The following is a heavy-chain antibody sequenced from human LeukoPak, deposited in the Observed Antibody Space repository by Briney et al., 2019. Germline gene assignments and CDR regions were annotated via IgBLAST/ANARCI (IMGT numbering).Heavy chain of an antibody. Sequence: GVSLRLSCAASGFTFSSYAMSWVRQAPGKGLEWVSAISGSGGSTYYADSGKGRFTISRDNSKNTLYVQMNSLRAEDTAVYYCANRHYDILTGYYLKGEYWGQGTLVTVSS. V-gene: IGHV3-23*01. CDR1: GFTFSSYA. D-gene: IGHD3-9*01. CDR2: ISGSGGST. CDR3: ANRHYDILTGYYLKGEY. J-gene: IGHJ4*02.